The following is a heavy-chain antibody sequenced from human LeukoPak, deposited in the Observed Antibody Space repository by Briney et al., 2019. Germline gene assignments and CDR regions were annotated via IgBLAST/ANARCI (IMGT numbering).Heavy chain of an antibody. J-gene: IGHJ5*02. D-gene: IGHD2-2*01. V-gene: IGHV4-38-2*01. CDR1: GYSISSGYY. CDR2: IYHSGST. CDR3: ASGPIVVVPADPYNWFDP. Sequence: KTSETLSLTCAVSGYSISSGYYWGWIRQPPGKGQEWIGSIYHSGSTYYNPSLKSRVTISVDTSKNQFSLKLSSVTAADTAVYYCASGPIVVVPADPYNWFDPWGQGTLVTVSS.